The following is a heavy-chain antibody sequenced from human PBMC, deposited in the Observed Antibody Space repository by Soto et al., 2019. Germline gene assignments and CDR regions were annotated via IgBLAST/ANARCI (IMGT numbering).Heavy chain of an antibody. D-gene: IGHD3-22*01. CDR3: PRSYYDSSGYYEVYYFDY. Sequence: SETLSLTCALYGGSFSGYYWSWIRPPPGKGLEWIGEINHSGNTNYNPSLKSRVTISVDTSKNQFSLKLSSVTAADTAVYYCPRSYYDSSGYYEVYYFDYWGQGTLVTVSS. CDR2: INHSGNT. J-gene: IGHJ4*02. V-gene: IGHV4-34*01. CDR1: GGSFSGYY.